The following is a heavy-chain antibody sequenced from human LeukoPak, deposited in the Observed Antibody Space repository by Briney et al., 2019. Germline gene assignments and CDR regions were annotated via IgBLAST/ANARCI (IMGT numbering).Heavy chain of an antibody. D-gene: IGHD2-15*01. CDR3: GKTTVGYSSGRYPGWPVDY. V-gene: IGHV3-23*01. CDR1: GFTFNNYA. J-gene: IGHJ4*02. CDR2: IFGSGGSA. Sequence: GGSLRLSWAASGFTFNNYAMYWVRQAPGKGLEWVSGIFGSGGSAHYADSVKGRFTISRDNSKHTVYLQLDSLRVEDTAVYYCGKTTVGYSSGRYPGWPVDYWGQGTLVTVSS.